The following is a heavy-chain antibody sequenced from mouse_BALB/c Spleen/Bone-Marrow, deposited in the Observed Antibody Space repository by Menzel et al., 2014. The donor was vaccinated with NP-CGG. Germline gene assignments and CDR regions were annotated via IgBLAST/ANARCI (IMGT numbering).Heavy chain of an antibody. D-gene: IGHD2-1*01. V-gene: IGHV1-7*01. CDR2: INPSTGYT. Sequence: QVQLKDSGTELAKPGASVEMSCKASGYTFTSHWMHWVKQRPGQGLEWIGYINPSTGYTDYNQKFKDKATLTADKSSNTAYMQLSSLTSEDSAVYYCARDGNYVLAFWGQGTLVTVSA. CDR1: GYTFTSHW. CDR3: ARDGNYVLAF. J-gene: IGHJ3*01.